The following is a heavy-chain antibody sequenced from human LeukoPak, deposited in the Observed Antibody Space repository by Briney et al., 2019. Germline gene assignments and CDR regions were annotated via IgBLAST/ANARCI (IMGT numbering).Heavy chain of an antibody. V-gene: IGHV1-2*02. J-gene: IGHJ6*03. CDR3: ARVPRIAAAGPNYYYYYMDV. Sequence: SVKVSCKASGYTFTGYYMHWVRQAPGQGIEWMGWINPNSGGTNYAQKFQGRVTMTRDTSISTAYMELSRLRSDDTAVYYCARVPRIAAAGPNYYYYYMDVWGKGTTVTVSS. D-gene: IGHD6-13*01. CDR1: GYTFTGYY. CDR2: INPNSGGT.